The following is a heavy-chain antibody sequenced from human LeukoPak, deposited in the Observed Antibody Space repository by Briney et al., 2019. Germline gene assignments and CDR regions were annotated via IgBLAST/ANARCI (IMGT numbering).Heavy chain of an antibody. D-gene: IGHD3-10*02. J-gene: IGHJ6*04. V-gene: IGHV3-48*04. Sequence: PGGSLRLSCAASGITFNRYSMNWVRQAPGKGLEWVSYISSSGSTIYYADSVKGRFTISRDNAKNSLYLQMNSLRAEDTAVYYCAELGITMIGGVWGKGTTDTISS. CDR3: AELGITMIGGV. CDR2: ISSSGSTI. CDR1: GITFNRYS.